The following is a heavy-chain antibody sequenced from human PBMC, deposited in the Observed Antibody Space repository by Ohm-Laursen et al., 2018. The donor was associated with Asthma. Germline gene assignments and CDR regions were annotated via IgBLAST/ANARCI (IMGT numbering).Heavy chain of an antibody. J-gene: IGHJ4*02. CDR1: GFTFSSYS. D-gene: IGHD3-22*01. CDR2: ISSSSSTI. V-gene: IGHV3-48*02. CDR3: AREGRYDSSGYLAPFDY. Sequence: SLRLSCSASGFTFSSYSMNWVRQAPGKGLEWVSYISSSSSTIYYADSVKGRFTISRDNAKNSLYLQMNSLRDEDTAVYYCAREGRYDSSGYLAPFDYWGQGTLVTVSS.